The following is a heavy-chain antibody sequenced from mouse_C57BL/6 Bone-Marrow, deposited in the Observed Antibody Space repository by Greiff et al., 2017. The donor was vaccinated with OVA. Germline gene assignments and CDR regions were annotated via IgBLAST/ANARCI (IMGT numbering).Heavy chain of an antibody. D-gene: IGHD2-12*01. CDR2: IHPNSGST. CDR3: HSYYFDY. CDR1: GYTFTSYW. V-gene: IGHV1-64*01. Sequence: VKLMESGAELVKPGASVKLSCKASGYTFTSYWMHWVKQRPGQGLEWIGMIHPNSGSTNYNEKFKSKATLTVDKSSSTAYMQLSSLTSEDSAVYYCHSYYFDYWGQGTTLTVSS. J-gene: IGHJ2*01.